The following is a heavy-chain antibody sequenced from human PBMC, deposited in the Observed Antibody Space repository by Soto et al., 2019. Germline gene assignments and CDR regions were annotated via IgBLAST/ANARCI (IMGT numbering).Heavy chain of an antibody. CDR3: ARGIVVVVAAREDYYYYGMDV. CDR2: IIPIFGTA. D-gene: IGHD2-15*01. J-gene: IGHJ6*02. CDR1: GGTFSSYA. Sequence: QVQLVQSGAEVKKPGSSVKVSCKASGGTFSSYAISWVRQAPGQGLEWMGGIIPIFGTANYAQKFQGRVTITADESTSTDYMELSSLRSEDTDVYYCARGIVVVVAAREDYYYYGMDVWGQGSTVTVSS. V-gene: IGHV1-69*12.